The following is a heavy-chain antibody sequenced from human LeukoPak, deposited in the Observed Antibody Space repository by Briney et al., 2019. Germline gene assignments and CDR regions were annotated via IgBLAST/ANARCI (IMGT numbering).Heavy chain of an antibody. CDR3: ARSAGNGDFGDVDY. CDR2: ISSRSSYI. J-gene: IGHJ4*01. D-gene: IGHD4-17*01. CDR1: GFVFKMYN. V-gene: IGHV3-21*06. Sequence: GGSLRLSCVAPGFVFKMYNMNWVRQAPGKGLEWVSSISSRSSYIHYADSVKGRFTMSRDNAQDFLYLQMNDLRADDTAVYYCARSAGNGDFGDVDYWGHGTLVIVSS.